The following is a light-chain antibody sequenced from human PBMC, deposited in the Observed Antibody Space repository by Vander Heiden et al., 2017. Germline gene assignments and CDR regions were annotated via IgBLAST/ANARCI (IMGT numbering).Light chain of an antibody. Sequence: DIVLTQSPDSLAVSLGERATINCKSSQSVLSSFNSKNHLAWFRQKPRQPPELLIYWASTRESGVPDRFSGSGSGTDFTLTISNMQAEDVAVYYCEQHSTKTLGQGTKVQIK. V-gene: IGKV4-1*01. CDR3: EQHSTKT. J-gene: IGKJ1*01. CDR1: QSVLSSFNSKNH. CDR2: WAS.